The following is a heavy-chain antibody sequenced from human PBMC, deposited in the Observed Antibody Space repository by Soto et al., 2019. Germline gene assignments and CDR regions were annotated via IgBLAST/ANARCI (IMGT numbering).Heavy chain of an antibody. CDR1: GFTFSKTW. V-gene: IGHV3-15*01. D-gene: IGHD2-21*01. J-gene: IGHJ5*02. CDR3: TSQRGGDCTSP. Sequence: EVQLVESGGGLVKPGGSLRLSCAASGFTFSKTWMSWVRQTPGKGLEWIGRMKSKSDGGATVYAAPVKGRFTISRDDSKNTVYLQMDSLKTEDTAVYYCTSQRGGDCTSPWGQGTLVTVST. CDR2: MKSKSDGGAT.